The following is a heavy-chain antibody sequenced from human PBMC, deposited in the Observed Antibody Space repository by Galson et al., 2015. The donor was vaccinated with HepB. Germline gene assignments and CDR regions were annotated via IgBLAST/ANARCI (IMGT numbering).Heavy chain of an antibody. CDR2: MNPKSGTT. Sequence: CKAPGYTFTNYDINWVRQASGQGLEWMGWMNPKSGTTGYAQKFQGRVTMTRDTSISTAYMELSSLRSDDTAVYYCARGNRYCTSSTCYPKTNWFDPWGQGTLVTVSS. D-gene: IGHD2-2*01. CDR1: GYTFTNYD. CDR3: ARGNRYCTSSTCYPKTNWFDP. V-gene: IGHV1-8*01. J-gene: IGHJ5*02.